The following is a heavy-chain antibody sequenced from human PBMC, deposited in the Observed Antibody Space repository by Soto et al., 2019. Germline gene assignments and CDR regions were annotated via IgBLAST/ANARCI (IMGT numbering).Heavy chain of an antibody. CDR1: GYIFINYY. J-gene: IGHJ4*02. V-gene: IGHV1-46*01. Sequence: QVHLVQSGAEVKKPGASVKVSCKASGYIFINYYIHWVRQAPGHGLEWMAIINPTGCRTNYAQKFQGRVTLTMDTSTCTVYMELSSLTSEDTAMYYCARHLEGGDIWGQGTMVTGSS. CDR3: ARHLEGGDI. CDR2: INPTGCRT. D-gene: IGHD2-21*01.